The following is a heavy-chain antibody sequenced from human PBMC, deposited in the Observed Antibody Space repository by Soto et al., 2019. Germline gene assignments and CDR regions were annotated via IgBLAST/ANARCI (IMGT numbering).Heavy chain of an antibody. CDR3: AREGYCSGGSCSIFDY. CDR2: ISYDGSNK. D-gene: IGHD2-15*01. Sequence: LRLSCAASGFTFTTYPFHWVRQAPGKGLEWVAVISYDGSNKYYADSVKGRFTISRDNSKNTLYLQMNSLRAEDTAVYYCAREGYCSGGSCSIFDYWGQGTLVTVSS. CDR1: GFTFTTYP. J-gene: IGHJ4*02. V-gene: IGHV3-30-3*01.